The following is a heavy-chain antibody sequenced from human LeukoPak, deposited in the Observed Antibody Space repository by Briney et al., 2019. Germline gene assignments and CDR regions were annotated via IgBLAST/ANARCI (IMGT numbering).Heavy chain of an antibody. V-gene: IGHV3-74*01. CDR3: GRGGNGIDI. CDR1: GFTFSHYL. Sequence: GGSLTLSCPASGFTFSHYLMHWVRQAPARGLVWVSRINSDESNTNSYADSVKGRFIISRDNAKNTLYLQMNSVRAEVTAVYFCGRGGNGIDIWGKGTTVIVSS. D-gene: IGHD2-8*01. CDR2: INSDESNT. J-gene: IGHJ3*02.